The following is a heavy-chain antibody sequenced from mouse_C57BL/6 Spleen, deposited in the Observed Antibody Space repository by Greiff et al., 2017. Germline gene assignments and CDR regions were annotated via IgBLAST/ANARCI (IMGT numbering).Heavy chain of an antibody. CDR2: ISDGGSYT. V-gene: IGHV5-4*01. Sequence: DVHLVESGGGLVKPGGSLKLSCAASGFTFSSYAMSWVRQTPEKRLEWVATISDGGSYTYYPDNVKGRFPISRDNAKNNLYLQMSHLKSEDTAMYYCARDQGSHYAMDYWGQGTSVTVSS. CDR3: ARDQGSHYAMDY. CDR1: GFTFSSYA. D-gene: IGHD1-1*01. J-gene: IGHJ4*01.